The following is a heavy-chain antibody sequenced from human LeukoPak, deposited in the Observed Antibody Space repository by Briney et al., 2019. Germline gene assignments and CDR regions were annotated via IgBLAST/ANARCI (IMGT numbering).Heavy chain of an antibody. V-gene: IGHV3-7*03. CDR1: GFTFSSYW. CDR3: AKPEPDYYDSSGYFDY. Sequence: GGSLRLSCAASGFTFSSYWMNWLRQAPGKGLEWVANIKQNGDEKYYVDSVKGRFTISRDNAKNSLYLQMNSLRAEDTAVYYCAKPEPDYYDSSGYFDYWGQGTLVTVSS. D-gene: IGHD3-22*01. J-gene: IGHJ4*02. CDR2: IKQNGDEK.